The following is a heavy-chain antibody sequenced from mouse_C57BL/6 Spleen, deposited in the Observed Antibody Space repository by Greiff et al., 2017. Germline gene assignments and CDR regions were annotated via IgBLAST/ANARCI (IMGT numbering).Heavy chain of an antibody. D-gene: IGHD2-3*01. CDR1: GYTFTSYW. Sequence: QVQLQQPGAELVKPGASVKLSCKASGYTFTSYWMQWVKQRPGQGLEWIGEIDPSDSYTNYNQKFKGKATLTVDTSSSTAYMQLSSLTSEDSAVYYCARRAMMVTTCDFDYWGQGTTLTVSS. V-gene: IGHV1-50*01. J-gene: IGHJ2*01. CDR3: ARRAMMVTTCDFDY. CDR2: IDPSDSYT.